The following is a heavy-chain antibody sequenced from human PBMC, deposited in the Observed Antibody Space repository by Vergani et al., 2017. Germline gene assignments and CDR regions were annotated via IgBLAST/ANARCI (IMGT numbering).Heavy chain of an antibody. J-gene: IGHJ6*03. CDR2: IIPSFGTA. CDR3: ARDRESSAATRYYYYYYXMDV. D-gene: IGHD6-25*01. CDR1: GGTFSSYA. Sequence: QVQLVQSGAEVKKPGSSVKVSCKASGGTFSSYAISWVRQAPGQGLERMGGIIPSFGTANYAQKFQGRGTITADDSTSTAYMELSSLRSEDTAVYYGARDRESSAATRYYYYYYXMDVWGKGTTVTVS. V-gene: IGHV1-69*01.